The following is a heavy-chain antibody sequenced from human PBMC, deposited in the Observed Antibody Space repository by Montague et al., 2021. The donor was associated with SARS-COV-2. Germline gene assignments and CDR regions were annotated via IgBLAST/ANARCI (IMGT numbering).Heavy chain of an antibody. CDR1: GGSIRSTNFY. V-gene: IGHV4-61*05. Sequence: SETLSLTCTVSGGSIRSTNFYWGWIRQAPGKGLDWLGYIYEGDTNNYTPYLKSRVSISLDTPNNQFSLKITSLTVADTAIYYCVTPGKTAVAGQFDYWGPGILVTVSS. D-gene: IGHD6-19*01. CDR2: IYEGDTN. J-gene: IGHJ4*02. CDR3: VTPGKTAVAGQFDY.